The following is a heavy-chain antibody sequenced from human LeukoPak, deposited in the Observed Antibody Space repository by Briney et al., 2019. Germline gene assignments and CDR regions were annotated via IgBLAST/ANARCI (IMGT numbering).Heavy chain of an antibody. J-gene: IGHJ3*01. Sequence: GGSLRLSCAASGFTFSSYSMNWVRQAPGKGLEWVSYISSSSSTIYYADSVKGRFTISRDNAKDSLYLQMNSLRAEDTAVYYCSAGEGYYDSSDYYSAWAFNVWGQGTMVTVSS. V-gene: IGHV3-48*01. CDR3: SAGEGYYDSSDYYSAWAFNV. CDR2: ISSSSSTI. D-gene: IGHD3-22*01. CDR1: GFTFSSYS.